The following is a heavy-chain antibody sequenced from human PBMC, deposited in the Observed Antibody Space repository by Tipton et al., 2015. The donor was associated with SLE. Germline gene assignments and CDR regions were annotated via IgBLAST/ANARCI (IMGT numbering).Heavy chain of an antibody. CDR1: GGSFSGYY. Sequence: TLSLTCAVYGGSFSGYYWSWIRQPPGKGLEWIGEINHSGSTNYNPSLKSRVTISVDTSKNQFSLKLSSVTAADTAVYYCARDNKSFDYWGQGTLVTVSS. J-gene: IGHJ4*02. CDR3: ARDNKSFDY. D-gene: IGHD1-14*01. V-gene: IGHV4-34*01. CDR2: INHSGST.